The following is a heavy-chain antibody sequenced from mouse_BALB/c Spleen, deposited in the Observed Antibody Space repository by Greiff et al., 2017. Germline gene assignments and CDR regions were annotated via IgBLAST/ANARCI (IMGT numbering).Heavy chain of an antibody. CDR1: GYSITSGYY. V-gene: IGHV3-6*02. CDR2: ISYDGSN. CDR3: ARAIYYGNLRGYFDV. J-gene: IGHJ1*01. D-gene: IGHD2-1*01. Sequence: EVKLVESGPGLVKPSQSLSLTCSVTGYSITSGYYWNWIRQFPGNKLEWMGYISYDGSNNYNPSLKNRISITRDTSKNQFFLKLNSVTTEDTATYYCARAIYYGNLRGYFDVWGAGTTVTVSS.